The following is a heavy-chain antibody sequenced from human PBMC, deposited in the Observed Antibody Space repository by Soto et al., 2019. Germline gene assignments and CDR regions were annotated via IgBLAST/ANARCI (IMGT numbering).Heavy chain of an antibody. J-gene: IGHJ4*02. CDR1: GYTFTSYC. Sequence: ASVKVSCKASGYTFTSYCISWVRQAPGQGLEWMGWISAYNGNTNYAQKLQGRVTMTTDTSTSTAYMELRSLRSDDTAVYYCARDRFRYYDFWSGYYRFRFDYWGQGTLVTVSS. CDR3: ARDRFRYYDFWSGYYRFRFDY. D-gene: IGHD3-3*01. V-gene: IGHV1-18*04. CDR2: ISAYNGNT.